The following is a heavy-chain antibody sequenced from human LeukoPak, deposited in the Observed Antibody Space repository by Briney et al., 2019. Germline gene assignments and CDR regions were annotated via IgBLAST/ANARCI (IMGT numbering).Heavy chain of an antibody. CDR1: GYSISSGYF. D-gene: IGHD5-24*01. CDR3: ARGEMATIEDAFDI. CDR2: IYHSGST. Sequence: SETLSLTCTVSGYSISSGYFWGWIRQPPGKGLECIGTIYHSGSTYYNPSLKSRVTISVDTSKNQFSLKLSSVTAADTAVYYCARGEMATIEDAFDIWGQGTMVTVSS. V-gene: IGHV4-38-2*02. J-gene: IGHJ3*02.